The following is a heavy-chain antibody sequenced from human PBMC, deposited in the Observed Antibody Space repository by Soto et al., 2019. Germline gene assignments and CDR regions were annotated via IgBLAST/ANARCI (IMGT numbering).Heavy chain of an antibody. CDR3: AKSRLEQYFFDY. CDR1: GGSINRGGYY. J-gene: IGHJ4*02. Sequence: QVQLQESGPGLVKPSQTLSLTCTVSGGSINRGGYYWSWIRQHPGKGLEWIGYIYYSGSTYYDPYLKSRVTISVDTSKNQFSVKLTSVTAADTAVYFFAKSRLEQYFFDYWGQGTLVTVSS. D-gene: IGHD6-19*01. CDR2: IYYSGST. V-gene: IGHV4-31*03.